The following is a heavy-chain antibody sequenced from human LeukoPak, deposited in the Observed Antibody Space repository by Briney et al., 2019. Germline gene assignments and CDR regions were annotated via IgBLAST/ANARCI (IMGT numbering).Heavy chain of an antibody. Sequence: PSETLSLTCTVSGGSTSSTTYYWSWIRQPPGKGLEWIGYIYYSGSTNYNPSLKSRVTISVDTSKNQFSLKLSSVTAADTAVYYCASGGRLGNGFGDFDYWGQGTLVTVSS. D-gene: IGHD3-10*01. CDR1: GGSTSSTTYY. V-gene: IGHV4-61*01. J-gene: IGHJ4*02. CDR2: IYYSGST. CDR3: ASGGRLGNGFGDFDY.